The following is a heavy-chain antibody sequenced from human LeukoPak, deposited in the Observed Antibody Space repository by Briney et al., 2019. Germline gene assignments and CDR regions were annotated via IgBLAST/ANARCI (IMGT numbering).Heavy chain of an antibody. CDR1: GGSISSYY. D-gene: IGHD3-10*01. CDR3: ARLSFITMVRGVRNAFDI. J-gene: IGHJ3*02. V-gene: IGHV4-59*08. CDR2: IYYSGST. Sequence: SETLSLTCTVSGGSISSYYWSWIRQPPGKGLEWIGYIYYSGSTNYNPPLKSRVTISVDTSKNQFSLKLSSVTAADTAVYYCARLSFITMVRGVRNAFDIWGQGTMVTVSS.